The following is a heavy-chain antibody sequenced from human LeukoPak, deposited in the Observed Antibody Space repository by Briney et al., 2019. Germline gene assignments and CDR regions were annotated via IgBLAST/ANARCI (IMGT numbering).Heavy chain of an antibody. CDR1: GYTFTGYY. CDR3: ARGTAAAASDY. CDR2: ISAYNGNT. D-gene: IGHD6-13*01. V-gene: IGHV1-18*04. Sequence: ASVKVSCKASGYTFTGYYMHWVRQAPGQGLEWMGWISAYNGNTNYAQKLQGRVTMTTDTSTSTAYMELRSLRSDDTAVYYCARGTAAAASDYWGQGTLVTVSS. J-gene: IGHJ4*02.